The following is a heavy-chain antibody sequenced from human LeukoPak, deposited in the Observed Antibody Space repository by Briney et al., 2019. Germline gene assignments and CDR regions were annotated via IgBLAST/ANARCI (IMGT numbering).Heavy chain of an antibody. D-gene: IGHD3-22*01. CDR1: GFTFSSYA. V-gene: IGHV3-23*01. J-gene: IGHJ4*02. Sequence: GGSLRLSCAASGFTFSSYAMSWVRQAPGKGLEWVSAISGSGGSTYYADSVKGRFTISRDNSKNTLYLQMNSLRAEDTAVYYCAKDLYVYDSSGYYYGFDYWGQGTLVTVSS. CDR2: ISGSGGST. CDR3: AKDLYVYDSSGYYYGFDY.